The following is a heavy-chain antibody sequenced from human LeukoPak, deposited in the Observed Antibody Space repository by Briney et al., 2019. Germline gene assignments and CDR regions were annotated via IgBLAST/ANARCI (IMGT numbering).Heavy chain of an antibody. CDR2: INSDGSTT. CDR1: GFTFSSYW. V-gene: IGHV3-74*01. Sequence: SGGSLRLSCAASGFTFSSYWMHWVRQAPGKGLVWVSRINSDGSTTTYADSVKGRFTISRDNAKNTLYLQMNGLRAEDTAIYYCARILRFFGDWGQGTLVTVSS. D-gene: IGHD3-3*01. CDR3: ARILRFFGD. J-gene: IGHJ4*02.